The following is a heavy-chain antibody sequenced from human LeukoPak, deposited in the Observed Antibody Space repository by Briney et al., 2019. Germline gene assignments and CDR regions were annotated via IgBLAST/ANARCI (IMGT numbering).Heavy chain of an antibody. CDR3: AKDGGEYYDILTGYYPRLYYMDV. CDR2: ISGSGGST. V-gene: IGHV3-23*01. J-gene: IGHJ6*03. D-gene: IGHD3-9*01. Sequence: GGSLRLSCVASGFTFSTYGMSWVRQAPGKGLEWVSAISGSGGSTYYADSVKGRFTISRDNSKNTLYLQMNSLRAEDTAVYYCAKDGGEYYDILTGYYPRLYYMDVWGKGTTVTVSS. CDR1: GFTFSTYG.